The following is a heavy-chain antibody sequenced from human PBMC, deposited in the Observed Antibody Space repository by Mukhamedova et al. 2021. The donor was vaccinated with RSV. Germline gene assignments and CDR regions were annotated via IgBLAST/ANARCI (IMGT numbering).Heavy chain of an antibody. V-gene: IGHV3-49*02. J-gene: IGHJ4*02. D-gene: IGHD1-26*01. CDR3: TRGRYSGSYTFEY. Sequence: GKGLEWVGFIRSKAYGGTTEYAASVKGRFTISRDDSKSIAYLRMNSLKTEDTAVYYCTRGRYSGSYTFEYWGQGTLVTVSS. CDR2: IRSKAYGGTT.